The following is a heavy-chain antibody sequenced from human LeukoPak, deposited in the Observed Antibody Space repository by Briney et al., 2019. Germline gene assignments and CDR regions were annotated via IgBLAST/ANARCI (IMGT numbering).Heavy chain of an antibody. CDR3: ARVDYDFWSGYYTGYYYYGMDV. V-gene: IGHV4-34*01. J-gene: IGHJ6*02. D-gene: IGHD3-3*01. CDR1: GGSFSGYY. CDR2: INHSGST. Sequence: SETLSLTCAVYGGSFSGYYWSWIRQPPGKGLEWIGEINHSGSTNYNPSLKSRVTISVDTSKNQFSLKLSSVTAADTAAYYCARVDYDFWSGYYTGYYYYGMDVWGQGTTVTVSS.